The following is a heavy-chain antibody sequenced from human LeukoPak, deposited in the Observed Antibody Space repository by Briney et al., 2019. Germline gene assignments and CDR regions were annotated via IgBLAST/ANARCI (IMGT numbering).Heavy chain of an antibody. V-gene: IGHV4-34*01. Sequence: SETLSLTCAVYSGSFSGYYWSWIRQPPGKGLEWIGEINRGGSTNYNPSLKSRVTISVGTSKNQSSLKLTSVTAADTAVYYCARGYGSGSYYNYWGQGTLVTVSS. CDR1: SGSFSGYY. CDR2: INRGGST. J-gene: IGHJ4*02. CDR3: ARGYGSGSYYNY. D-gene: IGHD3-10*01.